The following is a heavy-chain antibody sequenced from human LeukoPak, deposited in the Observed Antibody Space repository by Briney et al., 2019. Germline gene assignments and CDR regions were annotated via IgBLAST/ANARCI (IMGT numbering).Heavy chain of an antibody. CDR3: AKDRLKGLRYYYYGMDV. J-gene: IGHJ6*02. D-gene: IGHD4-17*01. CDR2: ISHDGGNK. Sequence: GRSLRLSCTVSGFTFSGCVMHWVRQAPGKGLEWVAVISHDGGNKYHADSVTGRFTISRDNSKNTLYLQMNSLRAEDTAVYYCAKDRLKGLRYYYYGMDVWGQGTTVTVSS. CDR1: GFTFSGCV. V-gene: IGHV3-30*18.